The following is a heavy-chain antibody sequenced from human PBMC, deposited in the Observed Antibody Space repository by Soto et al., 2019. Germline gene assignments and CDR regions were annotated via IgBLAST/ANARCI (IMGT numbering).Heavy chain of an antibody. V-gene: IGHV3-23*01. Sequence: GGSLRLSCAASGFTVSSYAMSWVRQAPGKGLEWVSAISGSGGSTYYADSVKGRFTISRDNSKNTLYLQMNSLRAEDTAVYYCAKDPSLRYFDWLLPKGGIDYWGQGTLVTVSS. CDR3: AKDPSLRYFDWLLPKGGIDY. D-gene: IGHD3-9*01. J-gene: IGHJ4*02. CDR2: ISGSGGST. CDR1: GFTVSSYA.